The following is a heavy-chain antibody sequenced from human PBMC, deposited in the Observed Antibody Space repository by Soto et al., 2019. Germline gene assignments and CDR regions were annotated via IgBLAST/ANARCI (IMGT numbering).Heavy chain of an antibody. CDR3: ARGLGHSAYDF. V-gene: IGHV1-8*01. CDR1: GYTFTNYD. Sequence: QVQLVQSGAEVKTPGASVKVSCKGSGYTFTNYDINWVRQATVQGLEWMGWMNPNSGDTGYAQKFQGRVTMTRNTSIGTAYMELSSLRSEDTAVYYCARGLGHSAYDFWGQGTLVTVSS. CDR2: MNPNSGDT. D-gene: IGHD5-12*01. J-gene: IGHJ4*02.